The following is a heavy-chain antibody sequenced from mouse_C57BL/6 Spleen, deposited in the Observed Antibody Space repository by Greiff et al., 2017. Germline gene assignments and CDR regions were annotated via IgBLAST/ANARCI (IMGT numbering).Heavy chain of an antibody. D-gene: IGHD3-2*02. Sequence: VHVKQSVAELVRPGASVKLSCTASGFNIKNTYMHWVKQRPEQGLEWIGRIDPANGNTTYAPKLQGKATITADTSSNTAYLQLSSLTSEDTAIYYCAIDSSGYDYAMDYWGQGTSVTVSS. CDR1: GFNIKNTY. J-gene: IGHJ4*01. CDR3: AIDSSGYDYAMDY. V-gene: IGHV14-3*01. CDR2: IDPANGNT.